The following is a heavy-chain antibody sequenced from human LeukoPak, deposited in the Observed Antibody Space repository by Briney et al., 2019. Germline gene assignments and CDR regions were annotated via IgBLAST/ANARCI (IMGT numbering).Heavy chain of an antibody. CDR2: ISGSSGST. Sequence: GGSLRLSCAASGFTFSSYAMSWVRQAPGKGLEWVSAISGSSGSTYYADSVKGRFTISRDNSKNTLYLQMNSLRAEDTAVYYCANYRIVVVVAAGSFDYWVQGTLVTVSS. CDR1: GFTFSSYA. V-gene: IGHV3-23*01. CDR3: ANYRIVVVVAAGSFDY. D-gene: IGHD2-15*01. J-gene: IGHJ4*02.